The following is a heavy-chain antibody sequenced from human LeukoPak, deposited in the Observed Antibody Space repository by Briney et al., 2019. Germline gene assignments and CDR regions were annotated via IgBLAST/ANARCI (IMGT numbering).Heavy chain of an antibody. Sequence: SETLSLTCTVSGGSISSSNNYWAWIRQPPGKGLEWIGEINHSGNTNYNPSLKSRVTISVDTSKNQFSLKLSSVTAADTAVYYCARGYERFLEWLYFDYWGQGTLVTVSS. V-gene: IGHV4-39*07. CDR2: INHSGNT. J-gene: IGHJ4*02. D-gene: IGHD3-3*01. CDR1: GGSISSSNNY. CDR3: ARGYERFLEWLYFDY.